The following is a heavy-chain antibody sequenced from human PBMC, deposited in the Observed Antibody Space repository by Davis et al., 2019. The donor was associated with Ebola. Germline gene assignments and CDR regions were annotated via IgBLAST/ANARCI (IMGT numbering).Heavy chain of an antibody. V-gene: IGHV6-1*01. CDR2: TYYRSKWYN. J-gene: IGHJ6*02. CDR1: GDSVSSKSAT. CDR3: ARVKVSTPNYYYMDV. Sequence: PSETLSLTCVISGDSVSSKSATWNWIRQSPSRGLEWLGRTYYRSKWYNDYAVSVESRIIINSDTSKNQFSLHLNSVVPEDTAVYYCARVKVSTPNYYYMDVWGQGTTVTVSS. D-gene: IGHD5/OR15-5a*01.